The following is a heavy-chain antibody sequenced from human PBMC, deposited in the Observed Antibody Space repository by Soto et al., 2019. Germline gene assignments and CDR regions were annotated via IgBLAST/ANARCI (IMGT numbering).Heavy chain of an antibody. J-gene: IGHJ4*02. Sequence: SETLSLTCTVSGGPITNYWSWIRQHPGKGLEWIGYIHYSGSTNYNPSLKSRVTISVDTSKNQFSLRLSSVTAADTAVYYCARHETLNGDYDYWGQGTLVTVFS. D-gene: IGHD4-17*01. CDR3: ARHETLNGDYDY. CDR2: IHYSGST. CDR1: GGPITNY. V-gene: IGHV4-59*08.